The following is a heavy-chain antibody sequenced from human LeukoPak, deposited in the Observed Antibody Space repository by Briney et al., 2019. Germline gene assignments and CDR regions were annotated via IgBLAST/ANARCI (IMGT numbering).Heavy chain of an antibody. CDR3: ARRYSGRYYND. V-gene: IGHV4-39*01. CDR1: GDSIGCSNCY. D-gene: IGHD1-26*01. J-gene: IGHJ4*02. Sequence: SETLSLTCTVSGDSIGCSNCYWGWVCQPPGTGLEWIGSIYYSGDTHYNPSLKSRVTISVDPSKNQFSLKLSSVTAADTAVYYCARRYSGRYYNDWGQGTLVTVSS. CDR2: IYYSGDT.